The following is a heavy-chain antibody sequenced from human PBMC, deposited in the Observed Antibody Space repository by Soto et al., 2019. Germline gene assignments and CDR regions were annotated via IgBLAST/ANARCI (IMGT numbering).Heavy chain of an antibody. V-gene: IGHV3-15*01. Sequence: PGGSLRLCCSASGFTFSNAWMSWVRQAPGKGLEWVGRIKSKTDGGTTDYAAPVKGRFTISRDDSKNTLYLQMNSLKTEDTAVYYCTPDPVIAEYYFDYWGQGTLVTVSS. D-gene: IGHD6-13*01. CDR2: IKSKTDGGTT. CDR3: TPDPVIAEYYFDY. CDR1: GFTFSNAW. J-gene: IGHJ4*02.